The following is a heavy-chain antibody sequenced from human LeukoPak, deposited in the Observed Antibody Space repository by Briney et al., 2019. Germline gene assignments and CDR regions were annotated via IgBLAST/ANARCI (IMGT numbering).Heavy chain of an antibody. CDR3: ARAGYLAARCFDY. D-gene: IGHD6-6*01. Sequence: ASVKGSCKASGYTFTGYYMHWVRQAPGQGLEWMGWINPNSGGTNYAQKFQGRVTMTRDTSISTAYIELSRLRSDDTAVYYCARAGYLAARCFDYWGQGTLVTVSS. CDR2: INPNSGGT. J-gene: IGHJ4*02. V-gene: IGHV1-2*02. CDR1: GYTFTGYY.